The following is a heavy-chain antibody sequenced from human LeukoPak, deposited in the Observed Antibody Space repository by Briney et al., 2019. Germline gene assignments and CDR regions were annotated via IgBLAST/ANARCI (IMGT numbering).Heavy chain of an antibody. CDR1: GGSINNGGYY. J-gene: IGHJ4*02. CDR3: ARNRDGYNSFDY. D-gene: IGHD5-24*01. CDR2: IYYSGSS. V-gene: IGHV4-31*03. Sequence: TSETLSLTCIVSGGSINNGGYYWSWIRQHPGKGLEWIGYIYYSGSSYYNPCFRSRVTISVDTSKNHFSLKLSSVTAADTAVYYCARNRDGYNSFDYWGQGTLVTVSS.